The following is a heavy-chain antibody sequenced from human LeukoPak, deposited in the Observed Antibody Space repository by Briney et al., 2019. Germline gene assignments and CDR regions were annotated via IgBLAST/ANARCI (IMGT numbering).Heavy chain of an antibody. V-gene: IGHV3-33*01. CDR3: ARDQGGSSWYYFDY. CDR1: GFTFSNYG. J-gene: IGHJ4*02. CDR2: IWYDGSNK. D-gene: IGHD6-13*01. Sequence: GKSLRLSCAASGFTFSNYGMHWVRQAPGKGLEWVAVIWYDGSNKYYADSVKGRFTISRDNSKNTLYLQMNSLRAEDTAVYYCARDQGGSSWYYFDYWGQGTLVTVSS.